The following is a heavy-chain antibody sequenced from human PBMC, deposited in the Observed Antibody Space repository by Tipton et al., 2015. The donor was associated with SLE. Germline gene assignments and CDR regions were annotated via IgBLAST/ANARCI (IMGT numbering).Heavy chain of an antibody. CDR2: IYTSGST. D-gene: IGHD6-13*01. CDR1: GASVSSYY. Sequence: TLSLTCTVSGASVSSYYWGWIRQPAGQGLEGFGHIYTSGSTDYNPPLMSRVTISRDTSKNQFSLRLSSVTAADTAVYYCASGVEGYSSSWFKGFFDVWGQGTLVTVSS. V-gene: IGHV4-4*08. CDR3: ASGVEGYSSSWFKGFFDV. J-gene: IGHJ4*02.